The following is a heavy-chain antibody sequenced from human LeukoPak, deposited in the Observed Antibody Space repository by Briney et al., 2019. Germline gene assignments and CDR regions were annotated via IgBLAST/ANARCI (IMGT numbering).Heavy chain of an antibody. D-gene: IGHD3-22*01. CDR2: IIPIFGTA. V-gene: IGHV1-69*01. CDR3: AREQRSSSGLSYYYYGMDV. CDR1: GGTFSSYA. Sequence: KVSCKASGGTFSSYAISWVRQAPGQGLEWMGGIIPIFGTANYAQKFQGRVTITADESTSTAYMELSSLRSEDTAVYYCAREQRSSSGLSYYYYGMDVWGQGTTVTVSS. J-gene: IGHJ6*02.